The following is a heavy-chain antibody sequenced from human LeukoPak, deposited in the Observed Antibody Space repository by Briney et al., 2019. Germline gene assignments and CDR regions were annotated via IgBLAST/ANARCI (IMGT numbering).Heavy chain of an antibody. V-gene: IGHV3-7*01. J-gene: IGHJ4*02. CDR2: IKQDGSEK. D-gene: IGHD3-3*01. CDR3: ARHPKEITIFGVVNF. CDR1: GFTFSSYA. Sequence: GGSLRLSCAASGFTFSSYAMSWVRQAPGKGLEWVANIKQDGSEKYYVDSVKGRFTISRDNAKNSLYLQMNSLRAEDTAVYYCARHPKEITIFGVVNFWGQGTLVTVSS.